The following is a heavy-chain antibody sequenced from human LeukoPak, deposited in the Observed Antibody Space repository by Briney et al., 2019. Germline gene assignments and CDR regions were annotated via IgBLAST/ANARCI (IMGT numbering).Heavy chain of an antibody. CDR3: ARVSDFWSGYLYFDY. Sequence: SETLSLTCTVSGGSISTYYGNWIRQAPGKGLEWIGYIYYSGSTNYNPSLKSRVTMSVDTSRNQFSLKLSSVTAADTAVYYCARVSDFWSGYLYFDYWGQGTLVTVSS. D-gene: IGHD3-3*01. CDR2: IYYSGST. J-gene: IGHJ4*02. CDR1: GGSISTYY. V-gene: IGHV4-59*12.